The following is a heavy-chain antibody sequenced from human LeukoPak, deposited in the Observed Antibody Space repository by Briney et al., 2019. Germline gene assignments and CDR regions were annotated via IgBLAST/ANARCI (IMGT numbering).Heavy chain of an antibody. V-gene: IGHV4-34*01. CDR1: GGSFSGYY. D-gene: IGHD3-10*01. J-gene: IGHJ5*02. Sequence: PSETLSLTCAVYGGSFSGYYWSWIRQPPGKGLEWIGEINHSGSTNYNPSLKSRVTISVDTSKNQFSLKLSSVTAADTAVYYCARFNYYGSGSHRWFDPWGQGTLVTVSS. CDR3: ARFNYYGSGSHRWFDP. CDR2: INHSGST.